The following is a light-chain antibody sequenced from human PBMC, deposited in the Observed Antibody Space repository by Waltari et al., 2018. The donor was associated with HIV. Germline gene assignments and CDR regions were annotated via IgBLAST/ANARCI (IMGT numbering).Light chain of an antibody. CDR1: QTISSTY. CDR3: QQYIGSPRT. Sequence: EIALTQSPGTLSLSPGERATLSCRASQTISSTYLAWYQQKPGPAPRLLIDGASNRATGIPDRFSGSGSGTDFTLTISSLEPEDCAVYYCQQYIGSPRTFGQGTKVELK. J-gene: IGKJ1*01. CDR2: GAS. V-gene: IGKV3-20*01.